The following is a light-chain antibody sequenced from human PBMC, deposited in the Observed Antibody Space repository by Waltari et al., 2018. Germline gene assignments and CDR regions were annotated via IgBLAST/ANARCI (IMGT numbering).Light chain of an antibody. Sequence: QSALTQPASVSGSPGQSIPIPCPGTSSDVGGSNYFSWYQQHPGKAPKLLIYDVSNRPSGVSNRFSGAKSGNTASLTIFGLQAEDEADYYCSSYISSSTLELFGGGTSLTVL. V-gene: IGLV2-14*03. J-gene: IGLJ2*01. CDR3: SSYISSSTLEL. CDR1: SSDVGGSNY. CDR2: DVS.